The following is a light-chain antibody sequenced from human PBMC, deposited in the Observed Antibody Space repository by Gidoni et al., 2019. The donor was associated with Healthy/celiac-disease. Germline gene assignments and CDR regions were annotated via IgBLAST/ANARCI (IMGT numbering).Light chain of an antibody. CDR1: QSVSSN. V-gene: IGKV3-15*01. J-gene: IGKJ5*01. CDR2: GAS. CDR3: QQYNNWLEIT. Sequence: EIVMTQSPATLSVSPGERATLSCRASQSVSSNLAWYQQKPGQAPRLLIYGASTRATGIPARFSGSGSGTDFTLTISSLQSEDFAVYYCQQYNNWLEITFGQGTRLEIK.